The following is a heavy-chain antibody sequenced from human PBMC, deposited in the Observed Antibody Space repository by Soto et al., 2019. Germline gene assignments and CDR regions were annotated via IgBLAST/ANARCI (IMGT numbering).Heavy chain of an antibody. V-gene: IGHV1-69*13. D-gene: IGHD6-13*01. Sequence: GASVKVSCKASGGTFSSYAISWVRQAPGQGLEWMGGIIPIFGTANYAQKFQGRVTITADESTSTAYMELSSLRSEDTAVYYCARDISSWYNYYYYGMDVWGQGTTVTVSS. J-gene: IGHJ6*02. CDR2: IIPIFGTA. CDR1: GGTFSSYA. CDR3: ARDISSWYNYYYYGMDV.